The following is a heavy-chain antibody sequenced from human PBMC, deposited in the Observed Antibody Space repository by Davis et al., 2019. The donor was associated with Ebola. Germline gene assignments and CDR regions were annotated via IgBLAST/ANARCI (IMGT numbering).Heavy chain of an antibody. CDR1: GYTFTSYA. J-gene: IGHJ2*01. CDR3: ARSSGDHWYFDL. CDR2: IIPIFGTA. D-gene: IGHD3-10*01. V-gene: IGHV1-18*01. Sequence: VSVKVSCKASGYTFTSYAISWVRQAPGQGLEWMGGIIPIFGTANYAQKLQGRVTMTTDTSTSTAYMELRSLRSDDTAVYYCARSSGDHWYFDLWGRGTLVTVSS.